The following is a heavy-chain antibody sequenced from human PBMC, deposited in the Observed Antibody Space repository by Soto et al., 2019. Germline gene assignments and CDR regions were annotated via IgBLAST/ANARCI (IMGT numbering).Heavy chain of an antibody. D-gene: IGHD2-21*01. CDR1: GYNFMRYG. CDR3: ARWIIGVYSDWFDP. J-gene: IGHJ5*02. Sequence: QVQLVQSGAEVKKPGASVKVSCKASGYNFMRYGFTWVRQAPGQGLEWMGWINVDNGETKYPQKIQGRVTMTTDTSTSTVYMELRSLTSDDTAVYYCARWIIGVYSDWFDPWGHGTLVTVSS. V-gene: IGHV1-18*04. CDR2: INVDNGET.